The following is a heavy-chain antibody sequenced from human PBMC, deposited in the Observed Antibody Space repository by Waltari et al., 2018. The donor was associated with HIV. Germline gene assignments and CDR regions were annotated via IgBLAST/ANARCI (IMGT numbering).Heavy chain of an antibody. D-gene: IGHD6-13*01. CDR3: ARHRQQLVLYDAFDM. Sequence: EVQLVESGGGLVQPGVSLRLSCAASGFSFSYYSMNWVRQAPGKGMELVAFISSTSSIIYYADSVKGRFTISRDNAKNLLYLQMNSLRDEDTAIYYCARHRQQLVLYDAFDMWGQGSMVTVSS. CDR2: ISSTSSII. V-gene: IGHV3-48*02. J-gene: IGHJ3*02. CDR1: GFSFSYYS.